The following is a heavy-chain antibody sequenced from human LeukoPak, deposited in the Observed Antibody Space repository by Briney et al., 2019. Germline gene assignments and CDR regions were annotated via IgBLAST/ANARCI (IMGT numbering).Heavy chain of an antibody. Sequence: GGSLRLSCAASGXPFRSYGVHWVRQAPGKGLDWVAVVSSDGSNKHYADSVKGRFTISRDNSKNTLSLQMSSLRAEDTAVYYCARGLTGSYPTEYFDYWGQGTLVTVSS. CDR2: VSSDGSNK. D-gene: IGHD3-10*01. J-gene: IGHJ4*02. CDR1: GXPFRSYG. V-gene: IGHV3-30*03. CDR3: ARGLTGSYPTEYFDY.